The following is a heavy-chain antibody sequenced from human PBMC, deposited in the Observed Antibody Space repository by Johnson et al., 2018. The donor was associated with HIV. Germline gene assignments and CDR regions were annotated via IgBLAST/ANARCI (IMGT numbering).Heavy chain of an antibody. CDR2: ISSGGST. J-gene: IGHJ3*02. CDR1: GFTVSSNY. D-gene: IGHD6-19*01. CDR3: ARGEGSGWHLAGAFDI. V-gene: IGHV3-66*02. Sequence: VQLVESGGGLVQPGGSLRLSCAASGFTVSSNYMSWVRQAPGKGLEWVSVISSGGSTYYADSVKGRFTISRDNSKNTLYLQMNSLRAEDTAVYYCARGEGSGWHLAGAFDIWGQGTMVTVSS.